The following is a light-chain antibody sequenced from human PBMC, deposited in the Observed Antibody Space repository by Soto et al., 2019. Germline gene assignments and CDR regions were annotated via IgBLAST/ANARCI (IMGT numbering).Light chain of an antibody. CDR3: QSYDSSLSYV. CDR2: GNS. CDR1: SSNIGAGYD. Sequence: QSVLTQSPSVSGAPGQRVTISCTGSSSNIGAGYDVHWYQQLPGTAPKLLIYGNSNRPSGVPDRFSGSKSGTSASLAITGLQAEDEADYYWQSYDSSLSYVFGTGTKVTVL. V-gene: IGLV1-40*01. J-gene: IGLJ1*01.